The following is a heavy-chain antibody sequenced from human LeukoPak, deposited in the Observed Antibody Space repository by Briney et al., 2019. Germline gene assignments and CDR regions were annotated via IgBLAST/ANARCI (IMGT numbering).Heavy chain of an antibody. CDR3: AKDIGGGSWTPFDY. V-gene: IGHV3-9*01. Sequence: GGSLRLSCATSGFRFDDYGMHWVRQAPGKGLEWVSGISWNSGSIGCADSVKGRFTISRDNAKNSLYLQMNSLRAEDTALYYCAKDIGGGSWTPFDYWGQGTLVTVSS. CDR2: ISWNSGSI. CDR1: GFRFDDYG. D-gene: IGHD6-13*01. J-gene: IGHJ4*02.